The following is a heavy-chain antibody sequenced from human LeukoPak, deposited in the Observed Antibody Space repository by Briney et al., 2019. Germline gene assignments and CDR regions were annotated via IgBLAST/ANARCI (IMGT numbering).Heavy chain of an antibody. CDR1: GFTFSSYS. V-gene: IGHV3-21*01. Sequence: GGSLRLSCAASGFTFSSYSMNWVRQAPGKGLEWFSSISSSSSYIYYADSVKGRFTISRDNAKNSLYLQMNSLRAEDTAVYYCAVSDCSGGSCYSPLDYWGQGTLVTVSS. CDR2: ISSSSSYI. D-gene: IGHD2-15*01. J-gene: IGHJ4*02. CDR3: AVSDCSGGSCYSPLDY.